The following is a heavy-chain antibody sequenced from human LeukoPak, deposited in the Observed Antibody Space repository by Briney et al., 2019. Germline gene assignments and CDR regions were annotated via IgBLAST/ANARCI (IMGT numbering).Heavy chain of an antibody. CDR2: ISHCRST. CDR3: ARGPSPAYGAWFGP. J-gene: IGHJ5*02. V-gene: IGHV4-34*01. D-gene: IGHD2-21*01. CDR1: GGSLSTYD. Sequence: SETLSLTCAVYGGSLSTYDWSWIHQPPGKGLEYIGKISHCRSTHYNPSLKSRVTISVETSKNQVSLQLSSVTAADTAVYYCARGPSPAYGAWFGPWGQGTLVTVSS.